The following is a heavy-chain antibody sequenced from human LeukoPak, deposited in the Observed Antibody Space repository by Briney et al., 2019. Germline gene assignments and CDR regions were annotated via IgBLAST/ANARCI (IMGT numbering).Heavy chain of an antibody. CDR3: ARDPGIGVVVAGNEFFDY. V-gene: IGHV4-38-2*02. CDR2: IYHSGST. D-gene: IGHD2-15*01. CDR1: GYSISSGYY. J-gene: IGHJ4*02. Sequence: PSETLSLTCTVSGYSISSGYYWGWIRQPPGKGLEWIGSIYHSGSTYYNPSLKSRVTISVDTSKNQFSLKLSSVTAADTAVYYCARDPGIGVVVAGNEFFDYWGQGTLVTVSS.